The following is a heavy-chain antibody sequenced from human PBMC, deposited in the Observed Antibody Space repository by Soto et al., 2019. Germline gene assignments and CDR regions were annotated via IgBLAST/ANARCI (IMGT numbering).Heavy chain of an antibody. CDR2: IYHSGST. Sequence: LSLPCAVSGGSISSGGYSWSWIRQPPGKGLEWIGYIYHSGSTYYNPSLKSRVTISVDRSKNQFSLKLSSVTAAGTAVYYCARGRGGYSYGYGLYYFDYWGQGTLVTVSS. V-gene: IGHV4-30-2*01. CDR1: GGSISSGGYS. J-gene: IGHJ4*02. CDR3: ARGRGGYSYGYGLYYFDY. D-gene: IGHD5-18*01.